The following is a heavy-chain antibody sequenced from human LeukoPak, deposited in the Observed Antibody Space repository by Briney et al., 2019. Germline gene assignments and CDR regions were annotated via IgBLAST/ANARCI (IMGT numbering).Heavy chain of an antibody. D-gene: IGHD6-19*01. V-gene: IGHV3-53*01. J-gene: IGHJ4*02. CDR1: GFTLSTNY. CDR2: IYSADST. CDR3: ATAVAGPPFDY. Sequence: GGSLRLSCAPSGFTLSTNYMSWVRQAPGKGLEWVSVIYSADSTYYADSVKGRFTISRDNSKNTLYLQMNSLRAEDTAVYYCATAVAGPPFDYRGQGTLVTVSS.